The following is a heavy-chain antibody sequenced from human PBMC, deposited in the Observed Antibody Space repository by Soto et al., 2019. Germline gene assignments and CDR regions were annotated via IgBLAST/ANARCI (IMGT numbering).Heavy chain of an antibody. D-gene: IGHD2-15*01. CDR1: GVTFSSYA. V-gene: IGHV1-69*13. CDR3: ARAGHGGNGNWFDP. Sequence: SVKVSCKASGVTFSSYAISWVRQAPGQGLEWMGGIIPIFGTANYAQKFQGRVTITADESTSTAYMELSSLRSEDTAVYYCARAGHGGNGNWFDPWGQGTLVTVSS. CDR2: IIPIFGTA. J-gene: IGHJ5*02.